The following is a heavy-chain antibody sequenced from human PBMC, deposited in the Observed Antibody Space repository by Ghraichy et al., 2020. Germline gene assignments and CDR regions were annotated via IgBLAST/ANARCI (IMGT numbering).Heavy chain of an antibody. CDR1: GFTFSSYA. CDR3: ASHSGWPDDY. CDR2: ISYDGSNK. Sequence: GGSLRLSCAASGFTFSSYAMHWVRQAPGKGLEWVAVISYDGSNKYYADSVKGRFTISRDNSKNTLYLQMNSLRAEDTAVYYCASHSGWPDDYWGQGTLVTVSS. V-gene: IGHV3-30-3*01. J-gene: IGHJ4*02. D-gene: IGHD6-19*01.